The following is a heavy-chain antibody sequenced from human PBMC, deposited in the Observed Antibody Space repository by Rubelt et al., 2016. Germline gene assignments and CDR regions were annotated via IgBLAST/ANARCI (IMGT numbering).Heavy chain of an antibody. CDR1: GFTFTTSG. V-gene: IGHV3-23*04. J-gene: IGHJ4*02. D-gene: IGHD3-10*01. CDR3: AKGYGSGSHFLDN. CDR2: IVYSGDYQ. Sequence: DVQLVESGGGLIQPGGSLRLSCVASGFTFTTSGMTWIRQAPGKGLEWVSTIVYSGDYQYYADSVKGRFTVSRDNSKNTLYLQMNRLRAEDTAVYYCAKGYGSGSHFLDNWGQGTTVTVSS.